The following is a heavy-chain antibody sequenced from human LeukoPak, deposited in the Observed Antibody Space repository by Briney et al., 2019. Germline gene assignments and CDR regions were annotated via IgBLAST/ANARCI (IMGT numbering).Heavy chain of an antibody. D-gene: IGHD3-22*01. CDR1: GFTFDDYG. CDR3: ARGSTYYYDSSGYYSIDY. CDR2: INWNGGST. V-gene: IGHV3-20*04. J-gene: IGHJ4*02. Sequence: GRSLRLSCAASGFTFDDYGMSWVRQAPGKGLEWVSGINWNGGSTGYADSVKGRFTISRDSAKNSLYLQMNSLRAEDTALYYCARGSTYYYDSSGYYSIDYWGQGTLVTVSS.